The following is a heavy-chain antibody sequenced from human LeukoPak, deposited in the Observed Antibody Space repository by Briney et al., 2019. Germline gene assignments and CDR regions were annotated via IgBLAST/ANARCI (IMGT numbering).Heavy chain of an antibody. Sequence: GGSLRLSCTASGFTFSSYSMNWVRQAPGKGLEWVSSISSGSGYMYYADSVKGRFTISRGNSKNTLYLQMNSLGAEDTAVYYCATAIAVAGKAFDYWGQGTLVTVSS. J-gene: IGHJ4*02. D-gene: IGHD6-19*01. CDR2: ISSGSGYM. CDR1: GFTFSSYS. V-gene: IGHV3-21*04. CDR3: ATAIAVAGKAFDY.